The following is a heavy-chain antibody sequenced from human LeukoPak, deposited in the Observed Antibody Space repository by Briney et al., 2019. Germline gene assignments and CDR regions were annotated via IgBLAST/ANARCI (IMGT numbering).Heavy chain of an antibody. D-gene: IGHD2-21*02. CDR1: GYTLTSYG. CDR2: ISAYNGNT. Sequence: ASVKVSCKASGYTLTSYGISWVRQAPGQGLEWMGWISAYNGNTNYAQKLQGRVTMTTDTSTSTAYMELRSLSSDDTALYYCARVACAHCRVDDWGQGTLVTVSS. CDR3: ARVACAHCRVDD. V-gene: IGHV1-18*01. J-gene: IGHJ4*02.